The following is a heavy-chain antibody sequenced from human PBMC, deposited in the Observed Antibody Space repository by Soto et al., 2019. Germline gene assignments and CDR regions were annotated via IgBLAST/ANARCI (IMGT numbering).Heavy chain of an antibody. CDR3: ERNFGAWAFVY. CDR1: EFTFSNYA. Sequence: GGSLRLSCAASEFTFSNYAMHWVRQAPGKGLQWLAVISYDGNNKYYADSVEGRFTISRDNSKNTVYLQMNSLRLEDTAVYYWERNFGAWAFVYGGRETLVTVSS. J-gene: IGHJ4*02. V-gene: IGHV3-30*03. D-gene: IGHD3-3*01. CDR2: ISYDGNNK.